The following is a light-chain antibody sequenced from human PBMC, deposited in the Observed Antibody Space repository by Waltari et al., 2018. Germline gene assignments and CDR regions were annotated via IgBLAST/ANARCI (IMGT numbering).Light chain of an antibody. J-gene: IGKJ1*01. CDR3: QNHERLPAT. Sequence: LSLSPGERATLSCRASQSVSKYLAWYQQRPGQAPRLLIYAASTRATGIPDRFSGSGYGTDFSLIISRLEPEDFAVYYCQNHERLPATFGQGTKVEIK. CDR1: QSVSKY. CDR2: AAS. V-gene: IGKV3-20*01.